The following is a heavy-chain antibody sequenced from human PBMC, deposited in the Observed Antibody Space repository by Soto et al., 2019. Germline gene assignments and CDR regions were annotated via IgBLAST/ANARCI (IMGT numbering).Heavy chain of an antibody. J-gene: IGHJ5*02. CDR3: ARGYSGPGSDP. Sequence: PGGSLRLSCTASGFTLSTYWMHWVRQAPGKGLVWVSRINSDGSSTSYADSVKGRFTISRDNAENTLYLQMNGLRADDTAVYYCARGYSGPGSDPWGQGTLVTVSS. CDR1: GFTLSTYW. V-gene: IGHV3-74*01. CDR2: INSDGSST. D-gene: IGHD2-15*01.